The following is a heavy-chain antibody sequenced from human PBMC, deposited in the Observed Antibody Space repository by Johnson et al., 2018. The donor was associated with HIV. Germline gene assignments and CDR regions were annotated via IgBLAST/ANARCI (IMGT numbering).Heavy chain of an antibody. D-gene: IGHD6-19*01. CDR1: GFTVNGNY. CDR3: ARDSFIAVTLSDAFDI. CDR2: SWNGGST. V-gene: IGHV3-66*01. J-gene: IGHJ3*02. Sequence: VQLVESGGGLVQPGGSLRLSCAVSGFTVNGNYMSWVRQAPGKGLEWVSSISWNGGSTGYADSVKGRFTISRDNSKNTLYLQMDSLRPEDTALYYCARDSFIAVTLSDAFDIWGQGTVVTVSS.